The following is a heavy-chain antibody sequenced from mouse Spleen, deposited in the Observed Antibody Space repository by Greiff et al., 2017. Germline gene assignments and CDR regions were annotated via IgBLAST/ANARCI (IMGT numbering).Heavy chain of an antibody. CDR3: ARDGDRFAY. J-gene: IGHJ3*01. Sequence: DVKLVESGGGLVQPGGSLRLSCATSGFTFTDYYMSWVRQPPGKALEWLGFIRNKANGYTTEYSASVKGRFTISRDNSQSILYLQMNTLRAEDSATYYCARDGDRFAYWGQGTLVTVSA. CDR1: GFTFTDYY. V-gene: IGHV7-3*02. CDR2: IRNKANGYTT.